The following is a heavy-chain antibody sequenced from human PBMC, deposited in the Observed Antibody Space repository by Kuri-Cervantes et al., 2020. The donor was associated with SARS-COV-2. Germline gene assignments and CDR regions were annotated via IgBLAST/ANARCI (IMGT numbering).Heavy chain of an antibody. J-gene: IGHJ5*02. CDR2: INGYNGNT. D-gene: IGHD6-13*01. CDR1: GFTLINYG. V-gene: IGHV1-18*01. Sequence: ASVKVSCKASGFTLINYGISWVRQAPGQGLEWMGWINGYNGNTKYAQNLQGRVTMTTDTSTNTAYMELRSPRSDDTAVYYCARGHTSSSWDNWFDPWGQGTLVTVSS. CDR3: ARGHTSSSWDNWFDP.